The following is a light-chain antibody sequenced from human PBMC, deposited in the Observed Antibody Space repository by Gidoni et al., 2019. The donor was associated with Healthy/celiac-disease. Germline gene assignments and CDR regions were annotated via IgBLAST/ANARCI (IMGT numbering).Light chain of an antibody. Sequence: QSALTQPSSVPGSPGHSITISCTGTSSDVGGYNSVSWYQQHPGKAPKLMIYDVSNRPSGVSNRFSGSKSGNTAALTISGLQAEDEADYYCSSYTSSSTTVVFGGGTKLTVL. V-gene: IGLV2-14*03. CDR2: DVS. CDR1: SSDVGGYNS. CDR3: SSYTSSSTTVV. J-gene: IGLJ2*01.